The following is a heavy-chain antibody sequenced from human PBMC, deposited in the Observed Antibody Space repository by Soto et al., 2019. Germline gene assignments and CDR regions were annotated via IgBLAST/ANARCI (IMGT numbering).Heavy chain of an antibody. V-gene: IGHV1-18*01. D-gene: IGHD3-10*01. Sequence: QAQLVQSGVEVKKPGASVQVSCKASGYTFSNYGISWVRQAPGQGLEWMGWISVNDGNRNYAQKLQGRVTMTTDTSTSTAYIELRSLRSDDTAVYYCARTSGPGNWFDPWGQGTLVTVSS. J-gene: IGHJ5*02. CDR2: ISVNDGNR. CDR1: GYTFSNYG. CDR3: ARTSGPGNWFDP.